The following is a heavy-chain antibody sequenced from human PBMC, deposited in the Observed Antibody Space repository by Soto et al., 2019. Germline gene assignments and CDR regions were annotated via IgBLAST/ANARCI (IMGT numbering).Heavy chain of an antibody. D-gene: IGHD6-19*01. V-gene: IGHV1-2*02. J-gene: IGHJ4*02. CDR1: GYTFSGHY. Sequence: ASVKVSCKASGYTFSGHYMHWIRQAPGQGPEWLGWINANSGDTDRAPKFQDRLTMTRDTSISTAYMELSRLRSDDTAVYYCARGGALDGTSPPFNHWGQGTLVTVSS. CDR3: ARGGALDGTSPPFNH. CDR2: INANSGDT.